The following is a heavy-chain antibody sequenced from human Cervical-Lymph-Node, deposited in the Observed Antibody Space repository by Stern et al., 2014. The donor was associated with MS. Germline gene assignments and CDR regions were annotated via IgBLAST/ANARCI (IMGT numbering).Heavy chain of an antibody. J-gene: IGHJ4*02. V-gene: IGHV3-33*01. CDR1: GFTFSSYG. CDR3: ARGAYNWNYAFFDY. D-gene: IGHD1-7*01. CDR2: IWYDGSNK. Sequence: VQLVESGGGVVQPGRSLRLSCAASGFTFSSYGMHWVRQAPGKGLEWVAVIWYDGSNKYYADSVKGRFTISRDNSKNTLYLQMNSLRAEDTAVYYCARGAYNWNYAFFDYWGQGTLVTVSS.